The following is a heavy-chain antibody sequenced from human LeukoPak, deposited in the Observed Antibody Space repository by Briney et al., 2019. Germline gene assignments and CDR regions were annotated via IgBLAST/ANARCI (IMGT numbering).Heavy chain of an antibody. CDR2: IYYSGST. CDR3: ARGYCSSTSCYRQVGY. CDR1: GGSISSYY. V-gene: IGHV4-59*01. D-gene: IGHD2-2*02. Sequence: SETLSLTCTVPGGSISSYYWSWIRQPPGKGLEWIGYIYYSGSTNYNPSLKSRVTISVDTSKNQFSLKLSSVTAADTAVYYCARGYCSSTSCYRQVGYWGQGTLVTVSS. J-gene: IGHJ4*02.